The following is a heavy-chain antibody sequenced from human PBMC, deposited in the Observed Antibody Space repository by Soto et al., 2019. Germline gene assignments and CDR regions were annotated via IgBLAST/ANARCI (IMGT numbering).Heavy chain of an antibody. CDR1: GFTFSSYA. J-gene: IGHJ4*02. Sequence: PGGSLRLSCAASGFTFSSYAMSWVRQAPGKGLEWVSAISGSGGSTYYADSVKGRFTISRDNTKNTLYLQMNSLRAEDTAVYYCAKDVTYDYIWGSYRYMAKFDYWGQGA. CDR3: AKDVTYDYIWGSYRYMAKFDY. D-gene: IGHD3-16*02. CDR2: ISGSGGST. V-gene: IGHV3-23*01.